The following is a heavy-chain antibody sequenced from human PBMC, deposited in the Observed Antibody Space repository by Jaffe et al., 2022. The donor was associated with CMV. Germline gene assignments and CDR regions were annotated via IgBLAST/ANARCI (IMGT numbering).Heavy chain of an antibody. Sequence: QVQLQESGPGLVKPSETLSLTCTVSGGSISSYYWSWIRQPPGKGLEWIGYIYYSGSTNYNPSLKSRVTISVDTSKNQFSLKLSSVTAADTAVYYCARQGLLWFGELSQPGDMDVWGKGTTVTVSS. J-gene: IGHJ6*03. CDR3: ARQGLLWFGELSQPGDMDV. CDR2: IYYSGST. V-gene: IGHV4-59*08. CDR1: GGSISSYY. D-gene: IGHD3-10*01.